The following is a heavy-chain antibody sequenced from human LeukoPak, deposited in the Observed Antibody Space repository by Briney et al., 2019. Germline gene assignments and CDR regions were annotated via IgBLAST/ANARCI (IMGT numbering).Heavy chain of an antibody. CDR3: ARVPTVTFFDY. J-gene: IGHJ4*02. CDR2: IYYSGST. CDR1: GGSISSSSYY. D-gene: IGHD4-17*01. Sequence: SETLSLTCTVSGGSISSSSYYWGWIRQPPGKGLEWIGTIYYSGSTYYNPSLKSRVTISVDTSKNQFSLKLSSVTAADTAVYYCARVPTVTFFDYWGQGTLVTVSS. V-gene: IGHV4-39*07.